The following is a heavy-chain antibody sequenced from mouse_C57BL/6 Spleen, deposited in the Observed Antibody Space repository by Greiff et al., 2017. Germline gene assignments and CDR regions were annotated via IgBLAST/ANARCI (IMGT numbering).Heavy chain of an antibody. J-gene: IGHJ3*01. CDR2: ISDGGSYT. CDR1: GFTFSSYA. CDR3: ARGDYSNYFAY. Sequence: EVQLVESGGGLVKPGGSLKLSCAASGFTFSSYAMSWVRQTPEKRLEWVATISDGGSYTYYPDNVKGRFTISRDNAKNNLYLQMSHLKSEDTAMYYCARGDYSNYFAYWGQGTLVTVSA. V-gene: IGHV5-4*01. D-gene: IGHD2-5*01.